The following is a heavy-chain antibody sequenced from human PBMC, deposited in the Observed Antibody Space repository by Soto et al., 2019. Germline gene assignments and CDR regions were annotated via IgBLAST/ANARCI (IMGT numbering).Heavy chain of an antibody. V-gene: IGHV3-53*01. CDR1: GFTVSNNY. CDR2: IYSGGYT. Sequence: EVQLVESGGGLIQPGGSLRLSCAVSGFTVSNNYMSWVRQAPGKGLEGVSVIYSGGYTAYGDSVKGRFTISRDNSKNTLFFQKKGLGAGDPAVFFWAPRPGGGGYWGQGTLVTVSS. J-gene: IGHJ4*02. D-gene: IGHD3-10*01. CDR3: APRPGGGGY.